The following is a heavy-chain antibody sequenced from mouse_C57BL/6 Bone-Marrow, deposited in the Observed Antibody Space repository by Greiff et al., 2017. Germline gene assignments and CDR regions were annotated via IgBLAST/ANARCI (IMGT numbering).Heavy chain of an antibody. CDR1: GFNIKDDY. J-gene: IGHJ3*01. Sequence: EVQVVESGAELVRPGASVKLSCTASGFNIKDDYMHWVKQRPEQGLEWIGWIDPENGDTEYASKFQGKATITADTSSNTADLQLSSLTSEDTAVYYCATLESAWFAYWGQGTLVTVSA. CDR2: IDPENGDT. CDR3: ATLESAWFAY. V-gene: IGHV14-4*01.